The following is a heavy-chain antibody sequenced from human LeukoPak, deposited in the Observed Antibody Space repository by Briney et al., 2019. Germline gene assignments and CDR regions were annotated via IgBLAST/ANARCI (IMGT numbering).Heavy chain of an antibody. CDR2: INQDGGTT. CDR3: TKDRQGPNQYHMDV. Sequence: RGSLRLSCAASGFTFSSLWMSWVRQAPGRGPEWVANINQDGGTTYNVASVKGRFTISRDNAKNSLSLQMSSLRAEDTAVYYCTKDRQGPNQYHMDVWGKGTTVTVSS. V-gene: IGHV3-7*01. CDR1: GFTFSSLW. J-gene: IGHJ6*03.